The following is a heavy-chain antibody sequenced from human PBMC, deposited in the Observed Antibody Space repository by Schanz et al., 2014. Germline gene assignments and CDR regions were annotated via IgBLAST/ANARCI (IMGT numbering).Heavy chain of an antibody. V-gene: IGHV3-21*01. CDR3: ARGGASRFDY. CDR1: GFAFSAYS. CDR2: ISSSGSYI. D-gene: IGHD1-26*01. Sequence: EVQLVESGGGLVKPGGSLRLSCAASGFAFSAYSMNWVRQAPGKGLEWVSSISSSGSYIYFPDSVKGRFTISRDNAKNSLYLQMNSLRAEDTAVYYCARGGASRFDYWGQGTLVTVSS. J-gene: IGHJ4*02.